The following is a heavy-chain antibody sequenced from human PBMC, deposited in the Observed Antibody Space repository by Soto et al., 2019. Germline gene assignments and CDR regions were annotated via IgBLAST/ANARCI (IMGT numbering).Heavy chain of an antibody. CDR1: GYTFTSYG. Sequence: QVQLVQSGAEVKKPGASVKVSCKASGYTFTSYGISWVRQAPGQGLEWMGWISAYNGNTNYAQKLQGRVTMTTDTSTSTAYMELRSLRSDDTAVYYCARYRYYDILTGSNWFDPWGQGTLVTVSS. D-gene: IGHD3-9*01. V-gene: IGHV1-18*04. CDR2: ISAYNGNT. J-gene: IGHJ5*02. CDR3: ARYRYYDILTGSNWFDP.